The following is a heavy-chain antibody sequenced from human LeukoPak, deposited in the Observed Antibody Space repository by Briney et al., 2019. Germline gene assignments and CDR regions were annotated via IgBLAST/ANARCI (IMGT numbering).Heavy chain of an antibody. CDR2: IYYSGST. V-gene: IGHV4-59*01. J-gene: IGHJ3*02. Sequence: KPSETLSLTCTVSGGSISSYYWSWIRQPPGKGLEWIGYIYYSGSTNYNPSLKSRVTISVDTSKNQFSLKLSSVTAADTAVYYCARDPDYGDYVAFDIWGQGTMVTVSS. D-gene: IGHD4-17*01. CDR1: GGSISSYY. CDR3: ARDPDYGDYVAFDI.